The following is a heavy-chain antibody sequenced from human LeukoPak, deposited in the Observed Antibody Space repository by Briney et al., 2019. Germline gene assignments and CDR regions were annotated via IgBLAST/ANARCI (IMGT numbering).Heavy chain of an antibody. V-gene: IGHV1-46*01. CDR2: VDPSGDIA. J-gene: IGHJ4*02. Sequence: GASVKVSCKTSGYTFIHYYMHWVRQASGEGFEWMGIVDPSGDIATYAQKFQGRVTITADESTSTAYMELSSLRSEDTAVYYCAIISSSFGYWGQGTLVTVSS. D-gene: IGHD6-13*01. CDR3: AIISSSFGY. CDR1: GYTFIHYY.